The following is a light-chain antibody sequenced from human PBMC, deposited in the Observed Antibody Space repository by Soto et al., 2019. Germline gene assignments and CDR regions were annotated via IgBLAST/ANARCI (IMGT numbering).Light chain of an antibody. CDR1: SSNIGSNN. V-gene: IGLV1-47*02. CDR2: HNT. CDR3: AAWDDSLGAVV. Sequence: QAVVTQPPSASGTPGQRVTISCSGSSSNIGSNNAYWYQHVPGTAPKLIIHHNTLRPSWVPDRFSGSKSGTSASLAISGLQSDDESDYYCAAWDDSLGAVVFGGGTKLTVL. J-gene: IGLJ2*01.